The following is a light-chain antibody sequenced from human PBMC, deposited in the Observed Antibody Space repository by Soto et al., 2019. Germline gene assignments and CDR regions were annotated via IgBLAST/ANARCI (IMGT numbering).Light chain of an antibody. J-gene: IGKJ5*01. CDR3: QLYGT. CDR1: QSVDSSD. CDR2: GAS. V-gene: IGKV3-20*01. Sequence: EIVLTQSPGTLSLSPGERATLSCRARQSVDSSDLAWYQQKAGQAPRLLLYGASSRATGIPDRFSGSGSGTDFTLTISRLEPEDFAVYYCQLYGTFGQGTRLEIK.